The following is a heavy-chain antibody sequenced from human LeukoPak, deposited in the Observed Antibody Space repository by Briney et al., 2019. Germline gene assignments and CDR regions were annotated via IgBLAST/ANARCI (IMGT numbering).Heavy chain of an antibody. J-gene: IGHJ6*02. CDR1: GFTVSSNY. CDR2: ISGGGSTI. V-gene: IGHV3-11*04. CDR3: ASRYCSGGSCIFDYGLDV. Sequence: GGSLRLSCAASGFTVSSNYMSWVRQAPGKGLEWVSYISGGGSTIYYADSVKGRFTLSRDNAKNSLYLQMNSLRAEDTAVYYCASRYCSGGSCIFDYGLDVWGQGTTVTVSS. D-gene: IGHD2-15*01.